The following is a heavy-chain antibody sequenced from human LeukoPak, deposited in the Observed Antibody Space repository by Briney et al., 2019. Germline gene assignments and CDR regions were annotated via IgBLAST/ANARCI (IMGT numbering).Heavy chain of an antibody. J-gene: IGHJ4*02. CDR1: GFTVSSNY. CDR3: AKRSGSGIVVVSNFDY. V-gene: IGHV3-53*05. CDR2: IYSGGST. Sequence: GGSLRLSCAASGFTVSSNYMSWVRQAPGKGLEWVSVIYSGGSTYYADSVKGRFTISRDNSKNTLYLQMNSLRAEDTAVYYCAKRSGSGIVVVSNFDYWGQGTLVTVSS. D-gene: IGHD3-22*01.